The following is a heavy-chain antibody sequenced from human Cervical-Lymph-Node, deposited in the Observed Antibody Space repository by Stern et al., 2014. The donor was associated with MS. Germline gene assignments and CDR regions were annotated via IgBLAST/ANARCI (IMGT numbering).Heavy chain of an antibody. J-gene: IGHJ6*02. Sequence: VQLVESGGGVVQPGRSLRLSCAASGFTFSSYGMNWVRQAPGKGMEWGAVISYDGSNKYYADSGKGRFTIYRDNSKNTLYLQMNSLRAEDTAVYYCAKSSSPSHYYYYGMDVWGQGTTVTVSS. V-gene: IGHV3-30*18. CDR3: AKSSSPSHYYYYGMDV. CDR1: GFTFSSYG. CDR2: ISYDGSNK. D-gene: IGHD6-6*01.